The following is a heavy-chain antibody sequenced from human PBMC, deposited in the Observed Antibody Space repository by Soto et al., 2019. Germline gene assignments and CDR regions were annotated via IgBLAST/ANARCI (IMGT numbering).Heavy chain of an antibody. CDR2: ISYDGSNK. D-gene: IGHD3-22*01. CDR1: GFTFSSYG. CDR3: AKGGYYDSSGTVDY. V-gene: IGHV3-30*18. J-gene: IGHJ4*02. Sequence: QVQLVESGGGVVQPGRSLRLSCAASGFTFSSYGMHWVRQAPGKGLEWVAVISYDGSNKYYADSVKGRFTISRDNSKNPLYLQMNSLRAEDTAVYYCAKGGYYDSSGTVDYWGQGTLVTVSS.